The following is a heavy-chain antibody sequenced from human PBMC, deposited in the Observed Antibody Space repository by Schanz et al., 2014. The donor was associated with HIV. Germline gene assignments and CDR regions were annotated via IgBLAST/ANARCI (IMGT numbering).Heavy chain of an antibody. CDR1: GFIFSSYT. CDR2: ISGNTNYI. V-gene: IGHV3-21*01. D-gene: IGHD2-21*01. J-gene: IGHJ6*02. CDR3: ATELIFSGSYSYYLDMDV. Sequence: QLVESGGGLVGPGGSLRLSCAASGFIFSSYTMYWIRQSPGKGLEWVASISGNTNYIYYADSVKGRFTISRDNSKNTLFLQMDSLRAEDTAVYFCATELIFSGSYSYYLDMDVWGQGTTVTVSS.